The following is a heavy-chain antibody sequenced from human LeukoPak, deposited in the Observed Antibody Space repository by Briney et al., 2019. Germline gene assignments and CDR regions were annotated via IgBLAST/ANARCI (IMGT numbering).Heavy chain of an antibody. CDR1: GGTFSSYA. V-gene: IGHV1-69*05. D-gene: IGHD3-22*01. CDR2: IIPIFGTA. J-gene: IGHJ4*02. CDR3: ARDHYYDSSGYFSENPPGEPDY. Sequence: ASVKVSCKASGGTFSSYAISWVRQAPGQGLESMGRIIPIFGTANYAQKFQGRVTITTDESTSTAYMELSCLKSEDTAVYYCARDHYYDSSGYFSENPPGEPDYWGQGTLVTVSS.